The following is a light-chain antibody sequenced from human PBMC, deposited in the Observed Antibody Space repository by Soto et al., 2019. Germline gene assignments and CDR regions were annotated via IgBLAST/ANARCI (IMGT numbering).Light chain of an antibody. J-gene: IGLJ2*01. CDR1: SSDVGGYDY. V-gene: IGLV2-14*03. CDR2: DVS. Sequence: QSALTQPASVSGSPGQSITISCTGTSSDVGGYDYVSWYQQHPGKAPKLLIYDVSNRPSGVSNRFSASKSGNTASLTISGLQAEDDADYFCSSYTTSSTLDVIFGGGTKLTVL. CDR3: SSYTTSSTLDVI.